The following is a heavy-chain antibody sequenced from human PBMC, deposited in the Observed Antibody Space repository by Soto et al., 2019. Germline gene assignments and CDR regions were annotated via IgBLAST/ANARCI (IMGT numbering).Heavy chain of an antibody. J-gene: IGHJ4*02. CDR2: IYYSGST. D-gene: IGHD6-13*01. CDR3: ARGQQLVSYYFDY. CDR1: GGSISSYY. Sequence: SETLSLTCTASGGSISSYYWSWIRQPPGKGLEWIGYIYYSGSTNYNPSLKSRVTISVDTSKNQFSLKLSSVTAADTAVYYCARGQQLVSYYFDYWRQGTLFTVSS. V-gene: IGHV4-59*01.